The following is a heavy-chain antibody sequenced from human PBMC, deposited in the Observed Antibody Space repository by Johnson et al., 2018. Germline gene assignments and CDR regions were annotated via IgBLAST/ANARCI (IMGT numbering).Heavy chain of an antibody. Sequence: VQLVESGGGVVQPGGSLRLSCAASGFTFSSYGMHWVRQAPGKGLEWVAVISYDGSNKYYADSVKGRFTISRDNSENTLYLQMNSLRAEDTAVYYCAKAPRVEGYGMDVWGQGTTVTVSS. J-gene: IGHJ6*02. CDR3: AKAPRVEGYGMDV. CDR2: ISYDGSNK. V-gene: IGHV3-30*18. D-gene: IGHD1-1*01. CDR1: GFTFSSYG.